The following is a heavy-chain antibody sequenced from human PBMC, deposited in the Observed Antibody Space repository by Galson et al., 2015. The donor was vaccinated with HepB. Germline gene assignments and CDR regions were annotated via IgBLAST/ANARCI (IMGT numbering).Heavy chain of an antibody. J-gene: IGHJ5*02. V-gene: IGHV3-11*01. CDR1: GFTFSDYY. CDR3: ARDSSGSTDGIGWFDP. Sequence: SLRLSCAASGFTFSDYYMDWIRQAPGKGLEWVSYISRSGSAIYYADSVKGRFTVSRDNAENSLYLQMNSLRDEDTAVYYCARDSSGSTDGIGWFDPWGQGTLVTVSS. D-gene: IGHD3-10*01. CDR2: ISRSGSAI.